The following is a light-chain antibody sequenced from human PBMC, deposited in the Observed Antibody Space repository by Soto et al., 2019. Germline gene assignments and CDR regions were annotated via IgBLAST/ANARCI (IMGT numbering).Light chain of an antibody. CDR2: GAS. V-gene: IGKV3-20*01. Sequence: EIVMTQSPATVPVSPGERVTLSCRASQSVSIDLAWYQQKPGQAPRLLLYGASIRATGIPDRFSGSESGTDFTLTISRLEPADFAVYYCQYYGSSSTFGQGTKVDIK. CDR3: QYYGSSST. CDR1: QSVSID. J-gene: IGKJ1*01.